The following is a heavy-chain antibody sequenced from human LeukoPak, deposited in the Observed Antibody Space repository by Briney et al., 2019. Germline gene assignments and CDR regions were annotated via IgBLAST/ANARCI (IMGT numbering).Heavy chain of an antibody. Sequence: SETLSLTCTVPFGSINSYPWNWIRQSPEKGLEWIGYVHSGGASYYNPSLKSRITMSVDTSKSQFSLKLSSVTAADTAVYYCARGTGTANFDYWGQGTLVTVSS. D-gene: IGHD1-1*01. CDR1: FGSINSYP. CDR3: ARGTGTANFDY. J-gene: IGHJ4*02. V-gene: IGHV4-59*08. CDR2: VHSGGAS.